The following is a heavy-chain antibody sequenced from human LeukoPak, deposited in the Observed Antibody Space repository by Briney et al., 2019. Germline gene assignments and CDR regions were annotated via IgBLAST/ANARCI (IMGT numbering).Heavy chain of an antibody. D-gene: IGHD5-24*01. Sequence: GGSLRLSCAASGFTFNNAWMSWVRQAPGKGLEWVGRIKSKTNGGTTDYAAPVKGRFTISRDDSKSTLYLQMNSLRAEDTAVYYCAKGERWLQLLPFDYWGQGTLVTVSS. J-gene: IGHJ4*02. CDR1: GFTFNNAW. V-gene: IGHV3-15*01. CDR3: AKGERWLQLLPFDY. CDR2: IKSKTNGGTT.